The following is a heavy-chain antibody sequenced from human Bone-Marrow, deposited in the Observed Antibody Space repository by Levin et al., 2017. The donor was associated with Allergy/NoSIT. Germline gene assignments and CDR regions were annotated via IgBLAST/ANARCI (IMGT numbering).Heavy chain of an antibody. J-gene: IGHJ5*02. D-gene: IGHD2-8*01. CDR2: IYYSGST. V-gene: IGHV4-31*03. CDR3: ARSIRDVVRT. CDR1: GGSIRSGGYY. Sequence: SQTLSLTCTVSGGSIRSGGYYWSWIRQHPRKGLEWNGYIYYSGSTPYNPSLKSRVTISVDKSQNQFSLKLSSVTAADTAVHYGARSIRDVVRTWGQGTLVTVSS.